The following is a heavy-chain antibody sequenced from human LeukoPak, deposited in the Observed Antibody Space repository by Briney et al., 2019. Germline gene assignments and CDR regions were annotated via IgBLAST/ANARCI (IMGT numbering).Heavy chain of an antibody. CDR3: ARGPVVVVADNWFDP. V-gene: IGHV4-30-4*01. Sequence: PSETLSLTCTVFGGSISSGDYYWSWIRQPPGKGLEWLGYIYYSGSTYYNPSLKSRVTISVDTSKNQFSLKMSSVTAADTAVYYCARGPVVVVADNWFDPWGQGTLVTVSS. CDR1: GGSISSGDYY. D-gene: IGHD2-15*01. J-gene: IGHJ5*02. CDR2: IYYSGST.